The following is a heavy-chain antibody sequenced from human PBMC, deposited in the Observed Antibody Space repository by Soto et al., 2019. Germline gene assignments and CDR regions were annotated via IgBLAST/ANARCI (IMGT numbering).Heavy chain of an antibody. CDR2: ISYDGSNK. CDR3: ARVRIVATIPIYFDY. Sequence: GSLRLSCAASGFTFSRNAMHWVRQAPGKGLEWVAVISYDGSNKYYADSVKGRFTISRDNSKNTLYLQMNSLRAEDMAVYYCARVRIVATIPIYFDYWGQGTLVTVSS. V-gene: IGHV3-30-3*01. D-gene: IGHD5-12*01. J-gene: IGHJ4*02. CDR1: GFTFSRNA.